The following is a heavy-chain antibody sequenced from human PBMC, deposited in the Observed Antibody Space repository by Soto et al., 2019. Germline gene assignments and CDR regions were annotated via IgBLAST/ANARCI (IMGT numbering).Heavy chain of an antibody. D-gene: IGHD1-26*01. CDR3: ARHSGSYSDAFDI. Sequence: GGSLRLSCAASGFTFSDYYMSWIRQAPGKGLEWVSYISSSSSYTKYADSVRGRFTISRDKAKNSLYLRMNSLRAEDTAVYYCARHSGSYSDAFDIWGQGTIVTVSS. V-gene: IGHV3-11*06. CDR2: ISSSSSYT. J-gene: IGHJ3*02. CDR1: GFTFSDYY.